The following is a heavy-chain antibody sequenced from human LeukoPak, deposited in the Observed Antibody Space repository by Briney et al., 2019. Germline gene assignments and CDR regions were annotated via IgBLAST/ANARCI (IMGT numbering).Heavy chain of an antibody. J-gene: IGHJ4*02. CDR2: MNPNSGNT. D-gene: IGHD3-3*01. CDR1: GYTFTSYD. V-gene: IGHV1-8*01. Sequence: ASVQVPCKASGYTFTSYDINWVRQATRQGLEWMGWMNPNSGNTGYAQKFQGRVTMTRNTSISTAYMELSSLRSEDTAVYYCARGVYYDFWSGYYQGSVFYFDYWGQGTLVTVSS. CDR3: ARGVYYDFWSGYYQGSVFYFDY.